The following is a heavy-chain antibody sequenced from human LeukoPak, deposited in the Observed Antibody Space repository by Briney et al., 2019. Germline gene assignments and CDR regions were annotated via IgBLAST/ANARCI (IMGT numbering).Heavy chain of an antibody. J-gene: IGHJ4*02. V-gene: IGHV3-7*01. CDR1: GFTFSDYY. CDR3: ARDRAHNSWSDY. D-gene: IGHD6-13*01. Sequence: PGGSLRLSCAASGFTFSDYYMSWIRQAPGKGLEWVANIKEDGSEKYYVDSVKGRFTISRDNVKNSLYLQMNSLRAEDTAVYYCARDRAHNSWSDYWGQGTLVTVSS. CDR2: IKEDGSEK.